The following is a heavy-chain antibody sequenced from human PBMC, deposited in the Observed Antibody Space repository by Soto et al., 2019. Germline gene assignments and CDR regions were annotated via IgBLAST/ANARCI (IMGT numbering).Heavy chain of an antibody. V-gene: IGHV3-11*06. CDR1: GFTFSDYY. J-gene: IGHJ4*02. D-gene: IGHD3-22*01. CDR2: ISSSSSYT. Sequence: QVQLVESGGGLVKPGGSLRLSCAASGFTFSDYYMSWIRQAPGKGLEWVSYISSSSSYTNYADSVKGRFTISRDNAKNSRYLQMNSLRAEDTAVYYCARSKNYDSSGYGYWGQGTLVTVSS. CDR3: ARSKNYDSSGYGY.